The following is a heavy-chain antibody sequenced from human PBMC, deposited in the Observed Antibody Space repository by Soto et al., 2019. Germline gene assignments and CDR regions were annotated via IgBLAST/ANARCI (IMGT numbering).Heavy chain of an antibody. CDR3: ARGPQYCSGGSCYGFDP. CDR1: GYTFTSYD. D-gene: IGHD2-15*01. Sequence: QVQLVQSGAEVKKPGASVKVSCKASGYTFTSYDINWVRQATGQGLEWMGWMNPNSGNTGYAQKFQGRVTMTRNTSISTADMELSSLRSEDTAVYYCARGPQYCSGGSCYGFDPWGQGTLVTVSS. CDR2: MNPNSGNT. J-gene: IGHJ5*02. V-gene: IGHV1-8*01.